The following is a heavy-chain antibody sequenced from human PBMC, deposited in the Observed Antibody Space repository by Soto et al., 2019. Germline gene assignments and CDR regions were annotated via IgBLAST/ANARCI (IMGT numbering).Heavy chain of an antibody. D-gene: IGHD3-3*01. Sequence: GGSLRLSCAASGFTFSSYGMHWVRQAPGKGLEWVAVIWYDGSNKYYADSVKGRFTISRDNSKNTLYLQMNSLRAEDTAVYYCARDFSHYYYYYGMDVWGQGTTVTV. CDR2: IWYDGSNK. CDR1: GFTFSSYG. V-gene: IGHV3-33*01. CDR3: ARDFSHYYYYYGMDV. J-gene: IGHJ6*02.